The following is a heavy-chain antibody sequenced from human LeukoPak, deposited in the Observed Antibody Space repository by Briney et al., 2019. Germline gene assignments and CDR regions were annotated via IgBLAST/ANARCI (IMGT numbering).Heavy chain of an antibody. CDR3: ARQISDYYYHYIDV. V-gene: IGHV4-39*01. Sequence: PSETLSLTCSVSGGSISSSHYYWGWIRQPPGKGLEWIGTIYYSGTTYYNPSLESRVTISEDTSKNQFSLTLRSVTAADTAVYYCARQISDYYYHYIDVWGKGTTVTVSS. CDR2: IYYSGTT. J-gene: IGHJ6*03. D-gene: IGHD3-10*01. CDR1: GGSISSSHYY.